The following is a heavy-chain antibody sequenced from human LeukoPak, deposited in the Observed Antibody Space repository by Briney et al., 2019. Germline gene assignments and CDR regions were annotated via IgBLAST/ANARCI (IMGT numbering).Heavy chain of an antibody. J-gene: IGHJ4*02. V-gene: IGHV3-48*03. Sequence: GGSLRLSCAAPGFTFSSYEMNWVRQAPGKGLEWVSYISSSGSTIYYADSVKGRFTISRDNAKNSLYLQMNSLRAEDTALYYCARDIGREDYYDSSYFDYWGQGTLVTVSS. CDR1: GFTFSSYE. CDR3: ARDIGREDYYDSSYFDY. CDR2: ISSSGSTI. D-gene: IGHD3-22*01.